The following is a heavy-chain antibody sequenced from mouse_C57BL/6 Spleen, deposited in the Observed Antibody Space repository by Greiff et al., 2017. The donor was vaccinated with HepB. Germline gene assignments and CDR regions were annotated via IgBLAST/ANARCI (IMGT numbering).Heavy chain of an antibody. D-gene: IGHD2-4*01. CDR2: IHPSDSDT. J-gene: IGHJ3*01. Sequence: VQLQQPGAELVKPGASVKVSCKASGYTFTSYWMHWVKQRPGQGLEWIGRIHPSDSDTNYNQKFKGKATLTVDKSSSTAYMQLSSLTSEDSAVYYCAIPSIYYDYDGVAYWGQGTLVTVSA. CDR1: GYTFTSYW. CDR3: AIPSIYYDYDGVAY. V-gene: IGHV1-74*01.